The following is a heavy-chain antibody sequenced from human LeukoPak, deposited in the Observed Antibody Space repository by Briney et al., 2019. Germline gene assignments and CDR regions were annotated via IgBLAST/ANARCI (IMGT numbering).Heavy chain of an antibody. CDR1: GVSISSSNSY. V-gene: IGHV3-72*01. CDR2: TRNKANSYTT. D-gene: IGHD3-22*01. J-gene: IGHJ4*02. Sequence: PSETLSLTCTVSGVSISSSNSYWGWIRQPPGKGLEWVARTRNKANSYTTEYAASVKGRFTISRDDSKNSLYLQMNSLKTEDTAVYYCSRYYYDSSDYRAFDYWGQGTLVTVSS. CDR3: SRYYYDSSDYRAFDY.